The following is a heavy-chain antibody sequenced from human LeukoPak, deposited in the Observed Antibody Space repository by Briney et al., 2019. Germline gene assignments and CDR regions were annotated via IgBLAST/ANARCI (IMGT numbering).Heavy chain of an antibody. V-gene: IGHV3-30*18. J-gene: IGHJ4*02. D-gene: IGHD6-13*01. CDR2: ISYDGSNK. CDR3: AKDEGQQQLEYYFDY. CDR1: GFTFSSYG. Sequence: GSLRLSCAASGFTFSSYGMHWVRQAPGKGLEWVAVISYDGSNKYYADSVKGRFTISRDNSKNTLYLQMNSLGAEATAVYYCAKDEGQQQLEYYFDYWGQGTLVTVSS.